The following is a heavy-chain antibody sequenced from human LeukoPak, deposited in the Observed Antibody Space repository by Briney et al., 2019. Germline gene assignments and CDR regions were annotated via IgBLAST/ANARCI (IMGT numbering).Heavy chain of an antibody. J-gene: IGHJ4*02. CDR3: ASRRDGYTYFDY. Sequence: ASVKVSCKASGGTFSSYAISWVRQAPGQGLEWMGGIIPIFGTANYAQKFQGRVTITTDESTSTAYMELSSLRPEDTAVYYCASRRDGYTYFDYWGQGTLVTVSS. D-gene: IGHD5-24*01. V-gene: IGHV1-69*05. CDR2: IIPIFGTA. CDR1: GGTFSSYA.